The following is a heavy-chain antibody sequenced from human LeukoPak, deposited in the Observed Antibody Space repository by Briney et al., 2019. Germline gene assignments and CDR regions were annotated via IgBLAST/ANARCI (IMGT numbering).Heavy chain of an antibody. D-gene: IGHD6-6*01. J-gene: IGHJ4*02. CDR1: GYTFTSYY. CDR2: INPSGGST. CDR3: ARDGPRIAALGEDFDY. Sequence: GASVKVPCKASGYTFTSYYMHWVRQAPGQGLEWMGIINPSGGSTSYAQKFQGRVTMTRDTSTSTVYMELSSLRSEDTAVYYCARDGPRIAALGEDFDYWGQGTLVTVSS. V-gene: IGHV1-46*01.